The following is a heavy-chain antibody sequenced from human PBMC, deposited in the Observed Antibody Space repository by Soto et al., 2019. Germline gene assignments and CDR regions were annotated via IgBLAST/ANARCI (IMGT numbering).Heavy chain of an antibody. J-gene: IGHJ6*02. Sequence: QVQLVESGGGVVQPGRSLRLSCAASGFIFNTYGMHWVRQAPGKGLEWVAVISYDGSNKYYVGSVKGRLTISRDNSXXTXYXQMNSLRAEDTAVYYCAKGQHCSTTSCYFYFYGMDVWGQGTKVAVSS. CDR1: GFIFNTYG. D-gene: IGHD2-2*01. V-gene: IGHV3-30*18. CDR2: ISYDGSNK. CDR3: AKGQHCSTTSCYFYFYGMDV.